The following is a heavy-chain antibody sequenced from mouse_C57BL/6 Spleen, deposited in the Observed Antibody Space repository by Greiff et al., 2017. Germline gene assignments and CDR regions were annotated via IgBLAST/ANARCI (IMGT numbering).Heavy chain of an antibody. CDR2: IYPSDSET. V-gene: IGHV1-61*01. CDR3: ARESVVADY. CDR1: GYTFTSYW. D-gene: IGHD1-1*01. J-gene: IGHJ2*01. Sequence: VQLQQPGAELVRPGSSVKLSCKASGYTFTSYWMDWVKQRPGQGLEWIGNIYPSDSETHYNQKFKDKATLTVDKSSSTAYMQLSSLTSEDSAVYYCARESVVADYWGQGTTLTVSS.